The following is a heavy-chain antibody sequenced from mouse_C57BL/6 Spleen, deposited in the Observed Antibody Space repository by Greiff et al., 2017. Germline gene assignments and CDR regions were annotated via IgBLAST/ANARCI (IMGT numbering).Heavy chain of an antibody. CDR3: ARFRNCYGSSYAMDY. V-gene: IGHV1-54*01. CDR1: GYAFTNYL. CDR2: INPGSGGT. J-gene: IGHJ4*01. Sequence: VQLQQSGAELVRPGTSVKVSCKASGYAFTNYLIEWVKQRPGQGLEWIGVINPGSGGTNYNEKFKGKATLPADKSSSTAYMQLRSLTSEDSAVYFWARFRNCYGSSYAMDYWGQGTSVTVSS. D-gene: IGHD1-1*01.